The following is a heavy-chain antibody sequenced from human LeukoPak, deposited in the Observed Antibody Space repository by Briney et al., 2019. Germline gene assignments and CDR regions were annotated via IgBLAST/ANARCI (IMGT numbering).Heavy chain of an antibody. J-gene: IGHJ4*02. CDR2: ISGSGGST. Sequence: PGGSLRLSCAASGFTFSSYAMNWVRRAPGRGLEWVSAISGSGGSTYYADSVKGRFTISRDNSKNTLNLQMSSLRAEDTAGYYCAKTPYGDYPGDYFDYWGQGTLVTVSS. V-gene: IGHV3-23*01. CDR1: GFTFSSYA. D-gene: IGHD4-17*01. CDR3: AKTPYGDYPGDYFDY.